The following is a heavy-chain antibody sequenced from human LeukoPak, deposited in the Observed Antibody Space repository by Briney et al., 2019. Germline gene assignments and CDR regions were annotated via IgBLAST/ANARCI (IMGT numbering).Heavy chain of an antibody. CDR3: AGRPRATQNWFDP. CDR1: GITFRSYA. J-gene: IGHJ5*02. D-gene: IGHD1-26*01. Sequence: KPGGSLRLSCAASGITFRSYAMSWIRQPPGKGLEWIGEINHSGSTNYNPSLKSRVTISVDTSKNQFSLKLSSVTAADTAVYYCAGRPRATQNWFDPWGQGTLVTVSS. V-gene: IGHV4-34*08. CDR2: INHSGST.